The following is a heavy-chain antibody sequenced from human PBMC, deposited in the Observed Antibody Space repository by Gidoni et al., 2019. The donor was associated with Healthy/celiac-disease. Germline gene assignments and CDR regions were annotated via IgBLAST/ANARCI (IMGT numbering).Heavy chain of an antibody. CDR3: AHRLGYSSSWYDAFDI. J-gene: IGHJ3*02. CDR1: GFSLSLSGVG. Sequence: QITLKESGPTLVKPTQTLTLTCTFPGFSLSLSGVGVCWIRQPPGTALEWLAPIYWDDDKRYRPSLKSRLTITKDTSKNQVVLTMTNMDPVDTATYYCAHRLGYSSSWYDAFDIWGQGTMVTVSS. D-gene: IGHD6-13*01. CDR2: IYWDDDK. V-gene: IGHV2-5*02.